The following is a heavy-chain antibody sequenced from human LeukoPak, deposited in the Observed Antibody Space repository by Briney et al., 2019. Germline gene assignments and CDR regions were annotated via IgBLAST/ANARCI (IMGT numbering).Heavy chain of an antibody. V-gene: IGHV1-2*02. Sequence: ASVKVSCKASGYTFTGYYMHWVRQAPGQGLEWMGWINPNSGGTNYAQKFQGRVTMTRDTSISTAYMELSRLRSDDTAVYYCARGSGEAYYDLWSGYYSREGPIDYWGQGTLVTVSS. CDR3: ARGSGEAYYDLWSGYYSREGPIDY. J-gene: IGHJ4*02. CDR2: INPNSGGT. CDR1: GYTFTGYY. D-gene: IGHD3-3*01.